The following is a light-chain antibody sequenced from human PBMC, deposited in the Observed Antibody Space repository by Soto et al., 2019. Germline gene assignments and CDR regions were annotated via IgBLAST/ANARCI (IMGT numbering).Light chain of an antibody. J-gene: IGLJ1*01. V-gene: IGLV2-8*01. CDR1: SSDVGGYNY. CDR3: SSYAGSNNYV. Sequence: QSALTQPPSASGSPGQSVTISCTGTSSDVGGYNYVSWYQHHPGKAPKLMIYDISKRPPGVPDRVAGYKSGNVASLTVSGRQAEDEAGSYFSSYAGSNNYVFGTGTKVTVL. CDR2: DIS.